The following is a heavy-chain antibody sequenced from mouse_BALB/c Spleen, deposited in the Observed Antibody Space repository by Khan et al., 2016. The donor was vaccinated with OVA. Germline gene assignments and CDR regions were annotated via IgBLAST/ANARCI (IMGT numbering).Heavy chain of an antibody. CDR3: ARDYGSLYWYFDV. CDR1: GFSITSGNYR. V-gene: IGHV3-5*02. Sequence: QLEESGPGLVKPSQTVSLTCTVTGFSITSGNYRWSWIRQFPGNKLEWIGNINYSGTVTYNPSPTRRTTTTGDTSKNKFFLEIKSLTAADTATYYCARDYGSLYWYFDVWGSGTTVTVSS. J-gene: IGHJ1*01. CDR2: INYSGTV. D-gene: IGHD1-1*01.